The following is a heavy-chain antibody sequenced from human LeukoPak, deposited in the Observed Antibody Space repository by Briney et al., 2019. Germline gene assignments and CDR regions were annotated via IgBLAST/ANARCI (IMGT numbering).Heavy chain of an antibody. Sequence: PSQTLSLTCTVAGGSISSFFWSSIRQHPGKGLEWIGYVHSSVRTKYNPSLKSRLIISVDMSKNQFSLKLRSVSVADTAVYYCARLAPGNYDILAGDPKVVFDYWGQGALVTVSS. V-gene: IGHV4-59*01. CDR3: ARLAPGNYDILAGDPKVVFDY. J-gene: IGHJ4*02. D-gene: IGHD3-9*01. CDR1: GGSISSFF. CDR2: VHSSVRT.